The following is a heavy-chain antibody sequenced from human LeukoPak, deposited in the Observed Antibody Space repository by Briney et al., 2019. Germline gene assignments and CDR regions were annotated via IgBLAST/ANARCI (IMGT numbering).Heavy chain of an antibody. CDR2: IYYSGST. J-gene: IGHJ5*02. V-gene: IGHV4-31*03. CDR3: ARHSGLRSPFDP. CDR1: GVSISSGGYY. D-gene: IGHD3-3*01. Sequence: SQTLSLTCTVSGVSISSGGYYWSWIRQHPGKGLEWIGYIYYSGSTYYNPSLKSRVTISVDTSKNQFSLELSSVTAADTAIYYCARHSGLRSPFDPWGQGTLVTVSS.